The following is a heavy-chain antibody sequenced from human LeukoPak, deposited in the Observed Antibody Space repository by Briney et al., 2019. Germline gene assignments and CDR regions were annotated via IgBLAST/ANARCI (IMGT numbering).Heavy chain of an antibody. J-gene: IGHJ4*02. V-gene: IGHV4-34*01. Sequence: SETLSLTCAVYGGSFSGYYWNWIRQPPGKGLEWFGEINHSGSTNYNPSLKSRVTISVDTSKNQFSLKLSSVTAADTAVYYCARGDGPSGSYSTCFDYWGQGTLVTVSS. CDR3: ARGDGPSGSYSTCFDY. D-gene: IGHD3-10*01. CDR2: INHSGST. CDR1: GGSFSGYY.